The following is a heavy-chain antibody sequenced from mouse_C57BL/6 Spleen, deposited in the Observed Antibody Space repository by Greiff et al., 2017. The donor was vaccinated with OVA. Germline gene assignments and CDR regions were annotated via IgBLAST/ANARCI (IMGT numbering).Heavy chain of an antibody. D-gene: IGHD2-3*01. CDR2: IHPNSGST. CDR3: ARLSYDGYYHY. Sequence: QVQLQQPGAELVKPGASVKLSCKASGYTFTSYWMHWVKQRPGQGLEWIGMIHPNSGSTNYNEKFKSKATLTVDKSSSTAYMQLSSLTSEDSAVYYCARLSYDGYYHYWGQGTTLTVSS. J-gene: IGHJ2*01. CDR1: GYTFTSYW. V-gene: IGHV1-64*01.